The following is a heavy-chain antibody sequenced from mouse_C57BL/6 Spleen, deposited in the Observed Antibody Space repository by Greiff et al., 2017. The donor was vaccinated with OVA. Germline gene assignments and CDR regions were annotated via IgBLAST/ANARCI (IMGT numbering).Heavy chain of an antibody. CDR3: ARSWSNSAMDY. CDR2: IDPSDSET. J-gene: IGHJ4*01. CDR1: GYTFTSYW. Sequence: QVHVKQPGAELVRPGSSVKLSCKASGYTFTSYWMHWVKQRPIQGLEWIGNIDPSDSETHYNQKFKDKATLTVDKSSSPAYMQLNSLTSEDSAVYYCARSWSNSAMDYWGQGTSVTVSS. D-gene: IGHD2-5*01. V-gene: IGHV1-52*01.